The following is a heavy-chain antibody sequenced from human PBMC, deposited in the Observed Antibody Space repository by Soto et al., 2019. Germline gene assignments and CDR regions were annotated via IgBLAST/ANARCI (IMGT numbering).Heavy chain of an antibody. V-gene: IGHV3-33*01. D-gene: IGHD3-10*01. CDR1: GFAFHRYG. J-gene: IGHJ4*02. CDR3: ARDGSGGDWRFFDY. Sequence: QVQLVESGGGVVQPGRSLRLSCAASGFAFHRYGIHWVRQAPGKGLEWVADIWYDGTTKYYADSVKGRFTVSGDDSENTVYLQMDSLRAGDTAVYYCARDGSGGDWRFFDYWGQGTLVTVSS. CDR2: IWYDGTTK.